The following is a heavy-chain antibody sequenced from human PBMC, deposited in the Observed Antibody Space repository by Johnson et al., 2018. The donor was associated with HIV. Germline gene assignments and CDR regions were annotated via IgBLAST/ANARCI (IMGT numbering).Heavy chain of an antibody. CDR2: ISSSGSTI. Sequence: QVLLVESGGGLAQPGGSLRLSCAASGITVSSNYMSWVRQAPGKGLEWVSYISSSGSTIYYADSVKGRFIISRDNAKNSLYLQMNSLRAEDTAVYYCAKEQSVVVIGIGAFDIWGQGTMVTVSS. CDR3: AKEQSVVVIGIGAFDI. V-gene: IGHV3-11*04. D-gene: IGHD3-22*01. CDR1: GITVSSNY. J-gene: IGHJ3*02.